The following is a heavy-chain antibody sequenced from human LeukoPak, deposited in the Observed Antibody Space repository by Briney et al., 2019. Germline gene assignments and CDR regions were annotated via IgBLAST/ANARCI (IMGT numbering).Heavy chain of an antibody. Sequence: GGSLRLSCAASGFTFSSYEMNWVCQAPGKGLEWVSYISSSGSTIYYADSVKGRFTISRDNAENSLYLQMNSLRAEDTAVYYCARLKYYYDSSGHAFQHWGQGTLVTVSS. J-gene: IGHJ1*01. V-gene: IGHV3-48*03. CDR1: GFTFSSYE. CDR3: ARLKYYYDSSGHAFQH. D-gene: IGHD3-22*01. CDR2: ISSSGSTI.